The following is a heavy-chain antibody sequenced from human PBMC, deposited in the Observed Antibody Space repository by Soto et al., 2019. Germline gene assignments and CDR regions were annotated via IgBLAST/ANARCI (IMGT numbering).Heavy chain of an antibody. CDR2: ISSSSSYI. Sequence: EVQLVESGGGLVKPGGSLRLSCAAPGFTFSSYSMNWVRQAPGKGLEWVSSISSSSSYIYYADSVKGRFTISRDNAKNSLYLQMNSLRAEDTAVYYCARDGKAARPRPNWFDPWGQGTLVTVSS. J-gene: IGHJ5*02. CDR1: GFTFSSYS. D-gene: IGHD6-6*01. CDR3: ARDGKAARPRPNWFDP. V-gene: IGHV3-21*01.